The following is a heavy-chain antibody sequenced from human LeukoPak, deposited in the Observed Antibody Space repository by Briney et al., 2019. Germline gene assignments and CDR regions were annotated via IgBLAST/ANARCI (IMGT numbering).Heavy chain of an antibody. Sequence: ASVKVSCKASGYTFTGYYMHWVRQAPGQGLEWMGRINPNSGGTNYAQKFQGRVTMTRDTSISTAYMELSRLRPDDTAVYYCARDLYYYDSSGYLNYWGQGTLVTVSS. V-gene: IGHV1-2*06. CDR1: GYTFTGYY. CDR3: ARDLYYYDSSGYLNY. J-gene: IGHJ4*02. D-gene: IGHD3-22*01. CDR2: INPNSGGT.